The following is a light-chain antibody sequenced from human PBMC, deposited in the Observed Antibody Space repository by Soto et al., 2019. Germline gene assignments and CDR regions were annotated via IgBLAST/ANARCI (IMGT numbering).Light chain of an antibody. V-gene: IGKV1-39*01. Sequence: DSQMTQDTSSRSASVGDGFRITCRASQTIINYLNWYQQKPGKAPNLLIYGASSLQSGVPSRFSGSGSGTDFTLTISSLQPEDFAPYYCQPSYTTPALTFGGGTKV. J-gene: IGKJ4*01. CDR2: GAS. CDR3: QPSYTTPALT. CDR1: QTIINY.